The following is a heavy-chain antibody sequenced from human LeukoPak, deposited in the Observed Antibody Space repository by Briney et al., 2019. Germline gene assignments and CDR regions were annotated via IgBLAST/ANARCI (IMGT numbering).Heavy chain of an antibody. V-gene: IGHV3-66*02. J-gene: IGHJ4*02. D-gene: IGHD3-22*01. CDR2: IYSGGST. Sequence: GGSLRLSCAASGFTVSSNYMSWVRQAPGKGLEWVSVIYSGGSTYYADSVKGRFTISRDNSKNTLYLQMNSLRAEDTAVYYCANMGEDYYDSSGYPYFDYWGQGTLVTVSS. CDR1: GFTVSSNY. CDR3: ANMGEDYYDSSGYPYFDY.